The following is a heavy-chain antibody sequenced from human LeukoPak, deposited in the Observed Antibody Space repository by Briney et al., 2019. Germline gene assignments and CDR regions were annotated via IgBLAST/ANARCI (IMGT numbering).Heavy chain of an antibody. CDR3: ARASYSSSWYSAGAFDI. CDR1: GFTVSSNY. J-gene: IGHJ3*02. V-gene: IGHV3-53*01. D-gene: IGHD6-13*01. CDR2: IYSGGST. Sequence: GGSLRLSCAASGFTVSSNYMSWVRQAPGKGLEWVSVIYSGGSTYFADSVKGRFTISRDNSKNTLYLQMNSLRAEDTAVYYCARASYSSSWYSAGAFDIWGQGTMVTVSS.